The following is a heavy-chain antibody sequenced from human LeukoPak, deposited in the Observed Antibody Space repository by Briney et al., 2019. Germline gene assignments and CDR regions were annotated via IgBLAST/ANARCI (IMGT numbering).Heavy chain of an antibody. CDR1: GFTFSSYS. V-gene: IGHV3-21*04. CDR3: APGGPGYYFDY. Sequence: GGSLRLSCAASGFTFSSYSMNWVRQAPGKGLEWVSSISGSSSYIFYADSVKGRFTISRDNAKNSLYLQMNSLRAEDTAVYYCAPGGPGYYFDYWGQGTLVTVSS. CDR2: ISGSSSYI. J-gene: IGHJ4*02. D-gene: IGHD3-10*01.